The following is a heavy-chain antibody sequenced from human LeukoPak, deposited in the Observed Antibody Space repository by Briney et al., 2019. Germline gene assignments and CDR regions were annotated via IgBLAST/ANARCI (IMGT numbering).Heavy chain of an antibody. CDR1: GFTFSSYW. Sequence: GGSLRLSCAASGFTFSSYWMSWVRQAPGKGLEWVAVISYDGSNKYYADSVKGRFTISRDNSKNTLYLQMNSLRAEDTAVYYCARGGSDYGDYFGAFDIWGQGTMVTVPS. CDR2: ISYDGSNK. D-gene: IGHD4-17*01. J-gene: IGHJ3*02. V-gene: IGHV3-30-3*01. CDR3: ARGGSDYGDYFGAFDI.